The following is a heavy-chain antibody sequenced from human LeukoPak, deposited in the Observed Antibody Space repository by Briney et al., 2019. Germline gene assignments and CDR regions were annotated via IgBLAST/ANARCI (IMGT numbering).Heavy chain of an antibody. J-gene: IGHJ6*03. D-gene: IGHD3-3*01. CDR3: ARDHQGTYFDFWSGSKANNYYYMDV. Sequence: PSETLSLTCTVSGGSISSSSYYWGWIRQPPGKGLEWIGRIYYTGSTYYNPSLKSRVTISVDTSKNQFSLKLRSVTAADTAVYYCARDHQGTYFDFWSGSKANNYYYMDVWGKGTTVTVSS. V-gene: IGHV4-39*07. CDR1: GGSISSSSYY. CDR2: IYYTGST.